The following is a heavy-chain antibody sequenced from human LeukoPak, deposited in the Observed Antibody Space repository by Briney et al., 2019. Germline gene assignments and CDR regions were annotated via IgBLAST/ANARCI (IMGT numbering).Heavy chain of an antibody. Sequence: GGSLRLSCAASGFTVSSNYMSWVRQAPGKGLEWVSVIYCGGSTYYADSVKGRFTISRHNSKNTLYLQMNSLRAEDTAVYYCARVEYSSGWYWYFDLWGRGTLVTVSS. V-gene: IGHV3-53*04. J-gene: IGHJ2*01. CDR1: GFTVSSNY. CDR3: ARVEYSSGWYWYFDL. D-gene: IGHD6-19*01. CDR2: IYCGGST.